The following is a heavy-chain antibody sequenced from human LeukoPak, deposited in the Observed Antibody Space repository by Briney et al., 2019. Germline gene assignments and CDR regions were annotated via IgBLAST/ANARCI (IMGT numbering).Heavy chain of an antibody. D-gene: IGHD3-10*01. CDR1: GYPFTTYD. J-gene: IGHJ6*02. CDR2: MNPNSGNI. CDR3: ARGPISGSGKGMDV. V-gene: IGHV1-8*01. Sequence: ASVTVSCKASGYPFTTYDINWVRQATGQGLEWMGWMNPNSGNIGYAQKFQGRVTMTRNTSISTAYMELSSLRSDDTAVYYCARGPISGSGKGMDVWGQGTTVTVSS.